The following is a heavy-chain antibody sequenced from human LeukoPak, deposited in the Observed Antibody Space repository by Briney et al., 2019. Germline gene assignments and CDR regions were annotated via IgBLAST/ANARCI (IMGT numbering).Heavy chain of an antibody. CDR2: IYYTGTT. Sequence: SETLSLTCIVSGASIASTSYYWGWVRQPPGKGLEWIGSIYYTGTTYYNPSLESRVTISVDTSKNHFFLKLSAVTAADTSVYYCAKRRRYSFWDYWGQGSLVTVSS. CDR3: AKRRRYSFWDY. V-gene: IGHV4-39*02. J-gene: IGHJ4*02. CDR1: GASIASTSYY. D-gene: IGHD5-18*01.